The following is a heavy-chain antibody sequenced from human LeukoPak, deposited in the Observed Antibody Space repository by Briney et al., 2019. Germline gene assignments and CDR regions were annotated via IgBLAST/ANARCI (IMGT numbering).Heavy chain of an antibody. V-gene: IGHV3-9*01. CDR1: GFTFDDYA. D-gene: IGHD2-2*01. Sequence: GGSLRLSCAASGFTFDDYAMHWVRQAPGKGLEWVSGISWNSGTIGYADSVKGRFTISRDNAKNSLYLQMNSLRAEDTAVYYCAVLTYQLLDYYFDYWGQGTLVTVSS. CDR3: AVLTYQLLDYYFDY. J-gene: IGHJ4*02. CDR2: ISWNSGTI.